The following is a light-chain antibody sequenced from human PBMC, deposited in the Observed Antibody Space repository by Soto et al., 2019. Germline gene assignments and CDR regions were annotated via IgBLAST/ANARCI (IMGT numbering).Light chain of an antibody. Sequence: QSALTQPASVSGSPGQSITISCTGTSSDVGGYHYVSWYQQHPGKAPRLMIYDVSNRPSGVSNRFSGSKSGNTASLTISGLQAEDEADYYCSSYTSSSTEVFGGGTQLTVL. CDR2: DVS. CDR1: SSDVGGYHY. V-gene: IGLV2-14*01. J-gene: IGLJ2*01. CDR3: SSYTSSSTEV.